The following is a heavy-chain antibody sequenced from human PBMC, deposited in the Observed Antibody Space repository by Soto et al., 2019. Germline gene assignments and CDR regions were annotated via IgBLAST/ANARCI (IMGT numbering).Heavy chain of an antibody. J-gene: IGHJ4*02. D-gene: IGHD2-15*01. V-gene: IGHV1-69*13. CDR3: ARGGYCSGGSCYLAPYYFDY. CDR1: GGTFSSYA. CDR2: IIPIFGTA. Sequence: ASVKVSFKASGGTFSSYAISWVRQAPGQGLEWMGGIIPIFGTANYAQKFQGRVTITADESTSTAYMELSSLRSEDTAVYYCARGGYCSGGSCYLAPYYFDYWGQGTLVTVSS.